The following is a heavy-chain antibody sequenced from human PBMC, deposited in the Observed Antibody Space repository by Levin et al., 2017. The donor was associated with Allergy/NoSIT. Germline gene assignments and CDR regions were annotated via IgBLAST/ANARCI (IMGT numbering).Heavy chain of an antibody. CDR3: AKSPYVNNPGGMDV. D-gene: IGHD3-10*02. CDR2: IRDRGDAT. CDR1: GFTFSSYD. Sequence: GGSLRLSCAASGFTFSSYDMSWVRQAPGKGLEWVSTIRDRGDATYYADSVKDRFTISRDNSKNTVYLQMNSLRAEDTAIYYCAKSPYVNNPGGMDVWGQGTTVTVSS. V-gene: IGHV3-23*01. J-gene: IGHJ6*02.